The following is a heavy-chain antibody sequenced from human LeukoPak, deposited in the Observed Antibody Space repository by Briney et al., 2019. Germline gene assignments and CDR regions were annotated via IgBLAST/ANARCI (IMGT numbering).Heavy chain of an antibody. CDR2: INNNGDAL. Sequence: HGGALRLSCAASGFTFSSYWMTWVRQAPGRGLEWVANINNNGDALNYVDPVEDRFTISRDNAKNSLYLHMTRLRAEDTAVYYCARELRTFDSWGQGTLVTVSS. CDR1: GFTFSSYW. V-gene: IGHV3-7*01. J-gene: IGHJ4*02. D-gene: IGHD2-21*01. CDR3: ARELRTFDS.